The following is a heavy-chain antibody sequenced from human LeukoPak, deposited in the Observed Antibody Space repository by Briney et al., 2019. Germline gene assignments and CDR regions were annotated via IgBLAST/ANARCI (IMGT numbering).Heavy chain of an antibody. CDR3: ARDNSSCYGYFQH. CDR2: INHSGST. CDR1: GGSFSGYY. D-gene: IGHD6-13*01. Sequence: KSSETLSLTCAVYGGSFSGYYWSWIRQPPGKGLEWIGEINHSGSTNYNPSLKSRVTISVDTSKNQFSLRLNSVTPEDTAVYYCARDNSSCYGYFQHWGQGTLVTVSS. J-gene: IGHJ1*01. V-gene: IGHV4-34*01.